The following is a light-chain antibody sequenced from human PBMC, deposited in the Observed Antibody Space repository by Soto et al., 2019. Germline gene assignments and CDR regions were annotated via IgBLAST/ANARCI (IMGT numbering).Light chain of an antibody. Sequence: QSVLTQPPSASGSPGQSVTISCTGTSSDVGAYKYVSWYQQHPGKAPKLIIYEVSERPSGVPDRFSGSKSGNTASLAVSGLQAEDEADYYCNSYAGTSNVFGTVTKLTVL. V-gene: IGLV2-8*01. CDR2: EVS. CDR1: SSDVGAYKY. J-gene: IGLJ1*01. CDR3: NSYAGTSNV.